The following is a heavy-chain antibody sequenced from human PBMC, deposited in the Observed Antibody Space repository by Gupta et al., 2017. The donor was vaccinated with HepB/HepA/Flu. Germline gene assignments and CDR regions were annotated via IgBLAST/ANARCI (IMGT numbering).Heavy chain of an antibody. J-gene: IGHJ4*02. CDR3: ARVHRGTSFDY. D-gene: IGHD3-16*01. CDR1: GFTFSSYW. V-gene: IGHV3-7*01. CDR2: INQDVSQK. Sequence: EVQLVESGGGLVQPGGSLRLSYAASGFTFSSYWMTWVRQAPGKGLEWVANINQDVSQKYYVDSVKGRFTISRDNAKNLVYLQMNSLRAEDTAVYYCARVHRGTSFDYWGQGTLVTVSS.